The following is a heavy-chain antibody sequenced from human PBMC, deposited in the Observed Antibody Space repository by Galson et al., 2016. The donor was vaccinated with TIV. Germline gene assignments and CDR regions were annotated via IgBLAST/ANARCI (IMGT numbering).Heavy chain of an antibody. CDR3: TKDADATSMIVVAAS. V-gene: IGHV3-9*01. D-gene: IGHD3-22*01. CDR2: ISSNSVYV. J-gene: IGHJ5*02. Sequence: SLRLSCAASGFTFDDYGMHWVRQAPGKGLEWVSGISSNSVYVGYADSVKGRFTISRDNSRNTLYLQMNSLRVEDTAVYYCTKDADATSMIVVAASWGQGALVTVTS. CDR1: GFTFDDYG.